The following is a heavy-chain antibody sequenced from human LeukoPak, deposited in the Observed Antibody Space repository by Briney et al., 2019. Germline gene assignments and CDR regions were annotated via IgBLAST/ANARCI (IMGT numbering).Heavy chain of an antibody. CDR1: GGSISSSSYY. V-gene: IGHV4-39*01. D-gene: IGHD6-25*01. Sequence: PSETLSLTCTVSGGSISSSSYYWGWIRQPPGKGLEWIGSIYYSGSTYYNPSLKSRVTISVDTSKNQFSLKLSSVTAADTAVYYCARLGDSSGPSWGQGTLVTVSS. CDR2: IYYSGST. J-gene: IGHJ1*01. CDR3: ARLGDSSGPS.